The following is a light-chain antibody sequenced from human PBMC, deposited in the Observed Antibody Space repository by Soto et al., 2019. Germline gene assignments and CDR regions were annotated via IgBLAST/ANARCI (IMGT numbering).Light chain of an antibody. J-gene: IGLJ1*01. CDR2: DVT. CDR3: CSYAGSYTYV. CDR1: SSDVGGYTF. V-gene: IGLV2-11*01. Sequence: QSALTQPRSVSGSPGQSVTISCTGTSSDVGGYTFVSWYQQHPGKAPKVMIYDVTKRPSGVPDRFSGSKSGNTASLTISGLQAEDEADYYCCSYAGSYTYVFGTGTKAPS.